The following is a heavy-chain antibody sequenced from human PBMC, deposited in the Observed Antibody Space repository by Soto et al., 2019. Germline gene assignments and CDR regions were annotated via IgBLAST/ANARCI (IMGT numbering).Heavy chain of an antibody. V-gene: IGHV3-33*01. D-gene: IGHD5-18*01. CDR1: GFTFSSDG. J-gene: IGHJ6*02. CDR3: ARDRLQLWLYYYYCMDV. CDR2: IWYDGSNK. Sequence: GGSLRLSCAASGFTFSSDGMHWVRQAPGKGLEWVAVIWYDGSNKYYADSVKGRFTISRDNSKNTLYLQMNSLRAEDTAVYYCARDRLQLWLYYYYCMDVWGQGTTVTVSS.